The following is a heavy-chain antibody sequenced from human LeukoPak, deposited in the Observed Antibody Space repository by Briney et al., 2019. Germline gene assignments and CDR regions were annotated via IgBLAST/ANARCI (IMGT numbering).Heavy chain of an antibody. V-gene: IGHV3-48*03. CDR3: ARWGITIFGVEDY. Sequence: GGSLRLSCAASGFTFSSYEMNWVRQAPRKGLEWVSYISSSGSTIYYADSVKGRFTIFRDNAKNSMYLQMNSLRAEDTGVYYCARWGITIFGVEDYWGQGTLVTVSS. D-gene: IGHD3-3*01. CDR2: ISSSGSTI. CDR1: GFTFSSYE. J-gene: IGHJ4*02.